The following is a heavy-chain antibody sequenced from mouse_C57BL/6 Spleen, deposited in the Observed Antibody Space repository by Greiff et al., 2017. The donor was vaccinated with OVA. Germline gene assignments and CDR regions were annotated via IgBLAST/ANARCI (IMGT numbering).Heavy chain of an antibody. V-gene: IGHV1-61*01. CDR2: IYPSDSET. CDR3: ARGKGAWFAY. Sequence: QVQLQQPGAELVRPGSSVKLSCKASGYTFTSYWMDWVKQRPGQGLEWIGNIYPSDSETHYNQKFKDKATLTVDKSSSTAYMQLSSLTSADSAVYYCARGKGAWFAYWGQGTLVTVSA. J-gene: IGHJ3*01. CDR1: GYTFTSYW.